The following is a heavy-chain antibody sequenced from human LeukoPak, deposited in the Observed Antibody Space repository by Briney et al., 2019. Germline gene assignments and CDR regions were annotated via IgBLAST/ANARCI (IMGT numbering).Heavy chain of an antibody. D-gene: IGHD6-13*01. V-gene: IGHV3-7*01. Sequence: GGSLRLSCAASGFTFSSYWMSWVRQAPGKGLEWVANIKQDGSEKYYVDSVKGRFTISRDNAKNSLYLQMNSLRAEDTAVYYCARALAAADNYYYYYMDVWGKGTTVTVSS. J-gene: IGHJ6*03. CDR3: ARALAAADNYYYYYMDV. CDR2: IKQDGSEK. CDR1: GFTFSSYW.